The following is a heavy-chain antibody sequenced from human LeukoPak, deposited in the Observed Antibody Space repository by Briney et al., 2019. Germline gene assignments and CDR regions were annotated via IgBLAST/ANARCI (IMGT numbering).Heavy chain of an antibody. CDR1: GYSLSSGYY. V-gene: IGHV4-38-2*02. J-gene: IGHJ4*02. CDR3: ASLWEFEYYFDY. CDR2: IYHSGST. Sequence: SENPSPTRTVSGYSLSSGYYWGWIRPPPGKGREWIGSIYHSGSTYYNPSLKSRVTISVDTSKNQFSLNLTSVTAADTAVYYCASLWEFEYYFDYWGQGTLVTVSS. D-gene: IGHD1-26*01.